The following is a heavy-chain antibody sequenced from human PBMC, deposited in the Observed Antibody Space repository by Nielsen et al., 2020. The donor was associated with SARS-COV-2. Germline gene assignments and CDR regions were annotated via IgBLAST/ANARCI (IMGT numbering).Heavy chain of an antibody. J-gene: IGHJ6*02. Sequence: GESLKISCAASGFSVSSHDMNWVRQAPGKGLQWVSLIYSDGSTKYADSVKGRFTISRDNSKNTLYLQMNSLRAEDTAVYYCARDVRGSYYQNYYYYGMDVWGQGTTVTVSS. D-gene: IGHD1-26*01. CDR2: IYSDGST. CDR1: GFSVSSHD. CDR3: ARDVRGSYYQNYYYYGMDV. V-gene: IGHV3-53*01.